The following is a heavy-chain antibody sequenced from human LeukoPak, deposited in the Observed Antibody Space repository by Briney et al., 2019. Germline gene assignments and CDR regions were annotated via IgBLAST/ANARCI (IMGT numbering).Heavy chain of an antibody. CDR2: INHSGST. Sequence: SETLSLTCTVSGGSISNYYWCWIRQPPGKGLEWIGEINHSGSTNYNPSLKSRVTISVDTSKNQFSLKLSSVTAADTAVYYCVYGSGSYYPDFDYWGQGTLVTVSS. J-gene: IGHJ4*02. CDR1: GGSISNYY. CDR3: VYGSGSYYPDFDY. D-gene: IGHD3-10*01. V-gene: IGHV4-34*01.